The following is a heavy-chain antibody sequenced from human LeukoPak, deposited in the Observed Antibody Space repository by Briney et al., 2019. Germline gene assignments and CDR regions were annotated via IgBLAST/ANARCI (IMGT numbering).Heavy chain of an antibody. CDR3: TRDPTYTSGWYEDYFDY. CDR2: INEDGTST. CDR1: GFTFSDYW. V-gene: IGHV3-74*01. J-gene: IGHJ4*02. Sequence: GGSLTLSCAASGFTFSDYWMHWVRQAPGKGLVWVSRINEDGTSTSYADSLKGRASISRDNAKNTLFLQLNSLRAEDTAVYYCTRDPTYTSGWYEDYFDYWGQGTLVTVSS. D-gene: IGHD6-19*01.